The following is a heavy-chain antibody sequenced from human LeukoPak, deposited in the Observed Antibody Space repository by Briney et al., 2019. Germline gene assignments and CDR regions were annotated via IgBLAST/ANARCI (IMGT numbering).Heavy chain of an antibody. CDR2: IYSGGST. CDR1: GFTVSSNY. Sequence: PGGSLRLSCAASGFTVSSNYMSWVRQAPGKGLEWVSVIYSGGSTYYADSVKGRFTISRDNSKNTLYLQMNSLRAEDTAVYYCARDPRSVVLSPNYYYYYYMDVWGKGTTVTVSS. CDR3: ARDPRSVVLSPNYYYYYYMDV. J-gene: IGHJ6*03. V-gene: IGHV3-66*01. D-gene: IGHD2-15*01.